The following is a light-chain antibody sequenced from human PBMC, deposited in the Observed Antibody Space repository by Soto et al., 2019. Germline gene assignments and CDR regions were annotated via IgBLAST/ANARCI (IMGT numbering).Light chain of an antibody. CDR2: DVS. CDR3: SSYASGSSVV. V-gene: IGLV2-14*01. J-gene: IGLJ3*02. CDR1: SSDVGGYNY. Sequence: QSVLTQPASVSGSPGRSITISCTGTSSDVGGYNYVSWYQQQLGKAPKLIIYDVSNRPSGVSNRFSGSKSGYTASLTISGLQAEDEADYYCSSYASGSSVVFGGGTKLTVL.